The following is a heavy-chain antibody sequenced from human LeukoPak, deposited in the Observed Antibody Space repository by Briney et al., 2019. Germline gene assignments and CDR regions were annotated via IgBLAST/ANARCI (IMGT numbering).Heavy chain of an antibody. V-gene: IGHV1-8*01. CDR1: GYTFTSYD. D-gene: IGHD3-22*01. J-gene: IGHJ6*02. CDR3: ARGLSSGYYYVYYYYGMDV. Sequence: ASVKVSCKASGYTFTSYDINWVRQATGQGLEWMGWMNPNSGNTGYAQKFQGRVTMTRNTSISTAYMELSSLRSEDTAVYYCARGLSSGYYYVYYYYGMDVWGQGTTVTVSS. CDR2: MNPNSGNT.